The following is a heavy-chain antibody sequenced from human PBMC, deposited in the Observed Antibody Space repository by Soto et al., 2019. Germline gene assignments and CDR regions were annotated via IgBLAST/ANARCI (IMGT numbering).Heavy chain of an antibody. CDR3: AREVDYGENWFDP. Sequence: QVQLQESGPGLVKPSETLSLTRTVSGGSVSSGSYYWSWIRQPPGKGLKWIGYIYYSGSTKYNPSLKSRVTISVDTSKNQFSLKLSSVTAADTAVYYCAREVDYGENWFDPWGQGTLVTVSS. J-gene: IGHJ5*02. V-gene: IGHV4-61*01. CDR1: GGSVSSGSYY. CDR2: IYYSGST. D-gene: IGHD4-17*01.